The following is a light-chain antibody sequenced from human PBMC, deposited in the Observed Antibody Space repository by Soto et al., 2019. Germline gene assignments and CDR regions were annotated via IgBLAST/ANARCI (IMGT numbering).Light chain of an antibody. CDR3: QQYDSYPIT. Sequence: DIQMTQSPSTLSGSVGDRVAVTCRASQTIISWLAWYQQKPGKAPKLLIYKASTLKSGVPSRFSGSGSGTEFTLTISSLQPDDFATYYCQQYDSYPITFGQGTRLEIK. V-gene: IGKV1-5*03. J-gene: IGKJ5*01. CDR1: QTIISW. CDR2: KAS.